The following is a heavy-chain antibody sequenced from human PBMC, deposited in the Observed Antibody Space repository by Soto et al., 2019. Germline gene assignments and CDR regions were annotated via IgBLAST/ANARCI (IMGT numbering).Heavy chain of an antibody. Sequence: QVQLQESGPGLVQPSQTLSLTCTVSGGSISSGGYCGSCIRQHPGTGLEWIVHLSYSGSTYYNTSRKSRVTISVDTSMNQFSLLVNSVTAEDTAVYYCARVVLHWGQGTLVTVSS. D-gene: IGHD2-15*01. CDR3: ARVVLH. CDR2: LSYSGST. J-gene: IGHJ4*01. V-gene: IGHV4-31*03. CDR1: GGSISSGGYC.